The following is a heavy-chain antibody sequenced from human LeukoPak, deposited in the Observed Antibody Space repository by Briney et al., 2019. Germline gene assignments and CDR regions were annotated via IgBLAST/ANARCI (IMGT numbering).Heavy chain of an antibody. V-gene: IGHV4-31*03. CDR1: GASISSTPSY. Sequence: PSETLSLTCTVSGASISSTPSYWGWIRQPPGKGLEWIGYIYYSGSTYYNPSLKSRVTISVDTSKNQFSLKLSSVTAADTAVYYCARDCYDSSGSNWFDPWGQGTLVTVSS. D-gene: IGHD3-22*01. CDR3: ARDCYDSSGSNWFDP. CDR2: IYYSGST. J-gene: IGHJ5*02.